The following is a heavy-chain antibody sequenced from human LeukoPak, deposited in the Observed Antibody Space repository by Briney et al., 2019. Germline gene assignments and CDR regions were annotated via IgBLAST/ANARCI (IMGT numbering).Heavy chain of an antibody. CDR1: GGSISSGGYY. CDR2: IYYSGTS. V-gene: IGHV4-31*03. Sequence: SETLSLTCTVSGGSISSGGYYWSWIRQHPGKGLEWIGHIYYSGTSFYNPSLTSRVTISVDTSKNQFSLKLTSVNDADTAVYYCARIERSSYSLGFDYWGQGTLVSVSS. D-gene: IGHD6-6*01. J-gene: IGHJ4*02. CDR3: ARIERSSYSLGFDY.